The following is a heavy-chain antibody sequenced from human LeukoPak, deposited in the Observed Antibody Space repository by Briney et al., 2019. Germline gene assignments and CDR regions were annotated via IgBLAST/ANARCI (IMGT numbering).Heavy chain of an antibody. J-gene: IGHJ3*01. V-gene: IGHV4-59*11. CDR1: GGSLSGHY. D-gene: IGHD3-22*01. CDR3: ARLLDNDISGDPDTFDV. Sequence: SETLSLTCTVSGGSLSGHYWSWIRQPPGKRLEWIGDVSYTGRTKYNPSLQSRVTISIDTSKSQFSLKLTSVTSADTAVYSCARLLDNDISGDPDTFDVWGQGTTVIVS. CDR2: VSYTGRT.